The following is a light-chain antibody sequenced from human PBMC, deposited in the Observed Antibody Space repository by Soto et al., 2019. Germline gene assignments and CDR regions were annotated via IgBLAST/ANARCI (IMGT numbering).Light chain of an antibody. V-gene: IGKV3-11*01. CDR3: QQRSNWPRT. CDR1: QSVSSY. Sequence: EVVLTQSPATLSLSPGERATLSCRASQSVSSYLAWYQQKPGQAPRLLIHDASSRATGIPARFSGSGSGTDFTLTISSLEPEDFAVYYCQQRSNWPRTFGQGTKVDIK. CDR2: DAS. J-gene: IGKJ1*01.